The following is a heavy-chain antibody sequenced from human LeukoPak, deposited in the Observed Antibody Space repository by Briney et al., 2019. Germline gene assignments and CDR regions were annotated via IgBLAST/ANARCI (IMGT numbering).Heavy chain of an antibody. CDR3: ARGYRGFDY. CDR1: GGSISSYY. J-gene: IGHJ4*02. D-gene: IGHD5-12*01. Sequence: SETLSLTCTVSGGSISSYYWRWIRQPPGKGLEWIGYIYYSGSTNYNPSLKSRVTISVDTSKNQFSLKLSSVTAADTAVYYCARGYRGFDYWGQGTLVTVSS. CDR2: IYYSGST. V-gene: IGHV4-59*01.